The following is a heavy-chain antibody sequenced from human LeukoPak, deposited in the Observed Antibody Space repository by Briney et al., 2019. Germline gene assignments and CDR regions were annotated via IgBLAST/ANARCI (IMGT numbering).Heavy chain of an antibody. CDR2: INPNSGGT. J-gene: IGHJ4*02. V-gene: IGHV1-2*02. Sequence: GASVKVSCKASGYTFTGYYMHWVRQAPGQGLEWMGWINPNSGGTNYAQKFQGGVTMTRDTSISTAYMELSRLRSDDTAVYYCARVPIVPAAQSDYWGQGTLVTVSS. CDR3: ARVPIVPAAQSDY. D-gene: IGHD2-2*01. CDR1: GYTFTGYY.